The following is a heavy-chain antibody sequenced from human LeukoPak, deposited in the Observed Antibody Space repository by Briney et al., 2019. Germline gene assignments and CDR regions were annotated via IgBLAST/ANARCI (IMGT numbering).Heavy chain of an antibody. J-gene: IGHJ6*03. Sequence: GASVKVSCKASGYTFTRYDINWVRQATGQGLEWMGWMNPNRGDTGYAQKFQGRVTITRNTSIGTAYMELSSLRSEDTAVYYCARGLWGDFWSGDYYYYYMDVWGKGTTVTVSS. V-gene: IGHV1-8*03. CDR3: ARGLWGDFWSGDYYYYYMDV. CDR2: MNPNRGDT. CDR1: GYTFTRYD. D-gene: IGHD3-3*01.